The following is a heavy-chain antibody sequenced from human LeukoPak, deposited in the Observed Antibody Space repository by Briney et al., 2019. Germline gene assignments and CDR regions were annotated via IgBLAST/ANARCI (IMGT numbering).Heavy chain of an antibody. CDR2: ISSSGRTI. V-gene: IGHV3-48*04. CDR1: GFTFSSYS. Sequence: PGGSLRLSCAASGFTFSSYSMSWIRQAPGKGLEWVSYISSSGRTIYYADSVKGRFTISRDNAKNPLYLQMNSLRAEDTAVYYCARADCSSSSCYELDYWGQGPWSPSPQ. CDR3: ARADCSSSSCYELDY. J-gene: IGHJ4*02. D-gene: IGHD2-2*01.